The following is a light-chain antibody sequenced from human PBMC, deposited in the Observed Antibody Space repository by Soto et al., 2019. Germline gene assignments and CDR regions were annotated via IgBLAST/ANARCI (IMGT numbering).Light chain of an antibody. Sequence: QSVLTQPPSASGTPGQRVTISCSGSSSNIGSYTVNWYQLLPGTAPKLLIYNNNHRPSGVPDRFSGSKSGTSASLAISGLQSEDEDDYYCAAWDDSLNGRLFGGGTKVTVL. CDR2: NNN. V-gene: IGLV1-44*01. CDR1: SSNIGSYT. J-gene: IGLJ2*01. CDR3: AAWDDSLNGRL.